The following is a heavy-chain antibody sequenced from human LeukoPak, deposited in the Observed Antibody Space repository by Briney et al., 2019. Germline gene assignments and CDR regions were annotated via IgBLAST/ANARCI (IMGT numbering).Heavy chain of an antibody. Sequence: PGGSLRLSCAASGFTFSDYYMSWIRQAPGKGLEWVSYISSSGSTIYYADSVKGRFTISRDNAKNSLYLQMNSLRAEHTAVYYCASYYYGSGSYYVREPYFDYWGQGTLVTVSS. CDR1: GFTFSDYY. D-gene: IGHD3-10*01. CDR3: ASYYYGSGSYYVREPYFDY. J-gene: IGHJ4*02. CDR2: ISSSGSTI. V-gene: IGHV3-11*01.